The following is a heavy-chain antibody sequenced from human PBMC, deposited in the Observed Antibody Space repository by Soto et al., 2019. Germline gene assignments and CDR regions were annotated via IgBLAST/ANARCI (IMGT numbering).Heavy chain of an antibody. J-gene: IGHJ6*02. CDR2: MDPNSGST. CDR3: ARERKFDFWRKGLDV. Sequence: QAQLVQSGAEVRKPGASVKVSCKASGYTFTTYDINWVRQAPGQGLEWLGWMDPNSGSTGYAKNFQGRITMTRNISRNTAHMELSSLQSEDTDVYYCARERKFDFWRKGLDVWGQGTTVTVSS. V-gene: IGHV1-8*01. D-gene: IGHD3-3*01. CDR1: GYTFTTYD.